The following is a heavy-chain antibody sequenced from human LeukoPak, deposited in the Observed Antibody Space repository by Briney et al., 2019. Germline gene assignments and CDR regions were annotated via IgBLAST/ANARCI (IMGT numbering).Heavy chain of an antibody. CDR2: IYYTGST. D-gene: IGHD4-17*01. CDR3: ARSPTVTTSAFDI. Sequence: SETLSLTCIVSGGSIDTGGYYWTWIRHHPGKGLEWIGYIYYTGSTYYNPSLKSRVTISLDTSKNRFSLKLTSVTAADTAVYYCARSPTVTTSAFDIWGQGTMVTVSS. V-gene: IGHV4-31*03. J-gene: IGHJ3*02. CDR1: GGSIDTGGYY.